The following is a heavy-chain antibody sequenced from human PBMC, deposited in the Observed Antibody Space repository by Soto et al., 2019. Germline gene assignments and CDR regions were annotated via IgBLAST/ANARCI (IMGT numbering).Heavy chain of an antibody. Sequence: EVQLVESGGGLVQPGGSLRLSCAASGFTVSSNYMSWVRQAPGKGLEWVSVIYSGGSTYYADSVKGRFTISRDNSKNTLYLQMNSLRAEDTAVYYCAREVDIAAASTFDYWGQGTLVTVSS. CDR3: AREVDIAAASTFDY. V-gene: IGHV3-66*01. CDR2: IYSGGST. D-gene: IGHD6-13*01. J-gene: IGHJ4*02. CDR1: GFTVSSNY.